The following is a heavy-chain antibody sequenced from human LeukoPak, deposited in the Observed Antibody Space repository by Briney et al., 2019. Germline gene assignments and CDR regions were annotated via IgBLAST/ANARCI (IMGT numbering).Heavy chain of an antibody. J-gene: IGHJ4*02. D-gene: IGHD2-2*01. V-gene: IGHV3-53*01. CDR2: IYSGGIT. CDR1: GFTVSSNY. Sequence: GGSLRLSCAASGFTVSSNYMSWVRQAPGKGLEWVSVIYSGGITYYADSVKGRFTISRDNSKNTLYLQMNSLRAEDTAVYYCARRSSTSSFFDYWGQGTLVTVSS. CDR3: ARRSSTSSFFDY.